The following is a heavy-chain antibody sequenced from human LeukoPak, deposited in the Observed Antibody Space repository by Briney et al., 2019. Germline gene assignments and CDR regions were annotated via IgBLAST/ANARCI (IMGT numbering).Heavy chain of an antibody. CDR2: INHSGST. Sequence: SETLSLTCAVYGGSFSGYYWSWIRQPPGKGLEWIGEINHSGSTNYNPSLKSRVTISVDTSKNQFSLKLSSVTAADTAVYYCARACRDGYNGYAFDIWGQGTMVTVSS. V-gene: IGHV4-34*01. CDR1: GGSFSGYY. CDR3: ARACRDGYNGYAFDI. D-gene: IGHD5-24*01. J-gene: IGHJ3*02.